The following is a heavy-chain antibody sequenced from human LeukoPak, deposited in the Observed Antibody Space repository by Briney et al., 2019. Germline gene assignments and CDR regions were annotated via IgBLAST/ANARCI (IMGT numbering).Heavy chain of an antibody. CDR2: IIPILGIA. CDR3: ATPRDSSGYYHWFDP. Sequence: SVKVSCKASGGTFSSYAISWVRQAPGQGLEWMGRIIPILGIANYAQKFQGRVTITADKSTSTAYMELSSLRSEDTAVYYCATPRDSSGYYHWFDPWGQGTLVTVSS. J-gene: IGHJ5*02. V-gene: IGHV1-69*04. D-gene: IGHD3-22*01. CDR1: GGTFSSYA.